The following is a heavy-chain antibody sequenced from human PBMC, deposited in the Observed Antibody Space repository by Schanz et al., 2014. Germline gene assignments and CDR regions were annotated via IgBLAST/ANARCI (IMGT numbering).Heavy chain of an antibody. Sequence: EVHLVESGGGLVQPGGSLRLSCAASGFTFSDYWMNWVRQAPGKGLEWVADIKQDGSEKYFVDSVKGRFTISRDNAKSSLYLQMNSLRAEDTAVYYCASGPSYVQFHHWGQGTLVTVSS. CDR2: IKQDGSEK. J-gene: IGHJ1*01. D-gene: IGHD3-16*01. V-gene: IGHV3-7*01. CDR1: GFTFSDYW. CDR3: ASGPSYVQFHH.